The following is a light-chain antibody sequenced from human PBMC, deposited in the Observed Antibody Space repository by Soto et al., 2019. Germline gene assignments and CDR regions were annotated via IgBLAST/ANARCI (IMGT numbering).Light chain of an antibody. Sequence: AIQMTQSPSSLSASVGDRVTITCRASQGIGNDLGWYQQKPGEAPKLLIFGASILQSGIPSRFSGSGSDTDFTLTISSLQPEDFATYYCLQDYNYRLTFGGGSKVEIK. V-gene: IGKV1-6*01. CDR1: QGIGND. CDR2: GAS. CDR3: LQDYNYRLT. J-gene: IGKJ4*01.